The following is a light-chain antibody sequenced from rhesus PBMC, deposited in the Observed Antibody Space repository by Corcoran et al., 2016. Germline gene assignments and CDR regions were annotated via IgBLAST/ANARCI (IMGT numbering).Light chain of an antibody. CDR2: KAS. CDR3: QHDYGGPWT. V-gene: IGKV1-74*01. Sequence: DIQTTQSPSSLSAPVGDRVTITCRARENVNNYFNCYQQKPGKAPNLLTYKASTLQSGVPSRFSGGGSGTDYTFAISSLRPEGVASFYCQHDYGGPWTFGQGTKVEI. J-gene: IGKJ1*01. CDR1: ENVNNY.